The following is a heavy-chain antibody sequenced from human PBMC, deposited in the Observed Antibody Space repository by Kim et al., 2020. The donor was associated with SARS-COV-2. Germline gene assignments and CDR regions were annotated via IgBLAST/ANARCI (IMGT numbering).Heavy chain of an antibody. CDR3: ARGRIGWEDNDAFDI. CDR2: IYYSGST. V-gene: IGHV4-39*01. D-gene: IGHD6-19*01. J-gene: IGHJ3*02. Sequence: SETLSRTCTVSGGSISSSSYYWGWIRQPPGKGLEWIGSIYYSGSTYYNPSLKSRVTISVDTSKNQFSLKLSSVTAADTAVYYCARGRIGWEDNDAFDIWGQGTMVTVSS. CDR1: GGSISSSSYY.